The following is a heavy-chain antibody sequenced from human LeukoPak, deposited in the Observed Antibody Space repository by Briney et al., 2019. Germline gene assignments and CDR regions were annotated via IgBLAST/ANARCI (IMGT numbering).Heavy chain of an antibody. J-gene: IGHJ3*02. CDR3: ARSQVVTTTHDAFDI. Sequence: ESGPTLVNSTQTLTLTCTFSGFSLSTSGICVSWIRQHPGKALEWLARIDWDDDKYYSTSLKTRLTISKDTSKNQVVLTMTNMDPVDTGTYYCARSQVVTTTHDAFDIWGQGTMVTVSS. V-gene: IGHV2-70*11. CDR1: GFSLSTSGIC. D-gene: IGHD2-21*02. CDR2: IDWDDDK.